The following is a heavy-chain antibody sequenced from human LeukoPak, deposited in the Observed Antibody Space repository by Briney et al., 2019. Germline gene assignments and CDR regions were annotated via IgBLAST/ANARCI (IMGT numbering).Heavy chain of an antibody. CDR2: IIPIFGTA. CDR3: ARVTGYSSSWSFRSDAFDI. D-gene: IGHD6-13*01. J-gene: IGHJ3*02. Sequence: GASVKVSCKASGGTFSSYAISWVRQAPGQGLEWMGGIIPIFGTANYAQKFQGRVTITADESTSTAYMELSSLRSEDTAVYYCARVTGYSSSWSFRSDAFDIWGQGTMVTVSS. V-gene: IGHV1-69*13. CDR1: GGTFSSYA.